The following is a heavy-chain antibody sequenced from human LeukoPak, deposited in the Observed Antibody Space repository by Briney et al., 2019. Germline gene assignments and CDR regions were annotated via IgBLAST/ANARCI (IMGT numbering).Heavy chain of an antibody. CDR2: ISYSGST. CDR3: ARGGSRSYTSSTLDY. Sequence: PSETLSLTRSVSGGSINVYYWNWIQQSPGKGLEWIGSISYSGSTNYNPSLKSRVTISMDTSKNRFSLKVSSVIAADTAMYYCARGGSRSYTSSTLDYWGQGTLVTVSS. V-gene: IGHV4-59*01. D-gene: IGHD6-6*01. J-gene: IGHJ4*02. CDR1: GGSINVYY.